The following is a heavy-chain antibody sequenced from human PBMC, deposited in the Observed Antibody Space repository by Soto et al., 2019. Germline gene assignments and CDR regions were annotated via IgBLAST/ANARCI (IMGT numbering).Heavy chain of an antibody. CDR1: GFTFSGAW. D-gene: IGHD6-19*01. Sequence: EVQLVESGGGLVQPGGSLRLSCVVSGFTFSGAWMNWVRQAPGKGLEWVGRIKRKADGGPIDYAAPVKGRFTISRDDAKNTLYLQMNSLRSEDTGIYYCTTDQMGRIAVDGTQAPRDYWGQGTLVTVSS. V-gene: IGHV3-15*07. J-gene: IGHJ4*02. CDR3: TTDQMGRIAVDGTQAPRDY. CDR2: IKRKADGGPI.